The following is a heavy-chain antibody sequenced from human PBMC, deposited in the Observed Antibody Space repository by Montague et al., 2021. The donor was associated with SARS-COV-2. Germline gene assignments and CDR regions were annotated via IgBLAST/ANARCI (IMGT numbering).Heavy chain of an antibody. D-gene: IGHD3-22*01. CDR1: GGSISSSSYY. CDR3: ARQSVNYYDSSGYPFDY. CDR2: IYYSGST. V-gene: IGHV4-39*01. Sequence: SETLSLTCTVSGGSISSSSYYWGWIRQPPGKGLEWIGSIYYSGSTYYNPSLKSRVTISVDTSKNQFSLKLSSVTAADTAVYYCARQSVNYYDSSGYPFDYWGQGTRGTVAS. J-gene: IGHJ4*02.